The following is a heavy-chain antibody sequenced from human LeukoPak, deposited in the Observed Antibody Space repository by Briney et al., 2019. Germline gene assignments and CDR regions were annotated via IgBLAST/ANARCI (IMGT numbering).Heavy chain of an antibody. CDR3: ASGKWQNGYYMDV. CDR2: SSSSSGNII. V-gene: IGHV3-48*04. CDR1: GFSFRSCS. J-gene: IGHJ6*03. D-gene: IGHD1-1*01. Sequence: GESLRLSCGASGFSFRSCSMKGCLQPPPEGGEGVSYSSSSSGNIIYCADSVKARFTIARENAKNSLYLQMTRLRVEERAVYYWASGKWQNGYYMDVWGKGTTVTVSS.